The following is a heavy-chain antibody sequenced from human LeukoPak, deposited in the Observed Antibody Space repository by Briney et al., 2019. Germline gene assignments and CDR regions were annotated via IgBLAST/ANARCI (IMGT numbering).Heavy chain of an antibody. CDR1: GYTFTSYG. V-gene: IGHV7-4-1*02. Sequence: ASVKVSCKASGYTFTSYGISWVRQAPGQGLEWMGWINTNTGNPTYAQGFTGRFVFSLDTSVSTAYLQISSLKAEDTAVYYCASRRRFGTLDYWGQGTLVTVSS. CDR3: ASRRRFGTLDY. CDR2: INTNTGNP. J-gene: IGHJ4*02. D-gene: IGHD3-10*01.